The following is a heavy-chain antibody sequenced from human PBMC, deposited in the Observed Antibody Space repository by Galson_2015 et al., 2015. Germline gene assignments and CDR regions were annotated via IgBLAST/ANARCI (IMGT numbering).Heavy chain of an antibody. Sequence: SLRLSCAASGFTFSSYVMNWVRQAPGKGLEWVALISNDGRNKFYADSVKGRFTISRDNSKNTLFLEMDTLRVEDTAIYYCARGTGTTVIKTVDYWGQGSLVTVS. V-gene: IGHV3-30*04. CDR2: ISNDGRNK. D-gene: IGHD4-17*01. CDR1: GFTFSSYV. J-gene: IGHJ4*02. CDR3: ARGTGTTVIKTVDY.